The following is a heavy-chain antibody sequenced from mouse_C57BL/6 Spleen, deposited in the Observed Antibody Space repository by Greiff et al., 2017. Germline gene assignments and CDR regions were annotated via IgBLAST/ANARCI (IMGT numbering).Heavy chain of an antibody. J-gene: IGHJ1*03. V-gene: IGHV3-6*01. CDR2: ISYAGSN. D-gene: IGHD1-1*01. CDR3: ASLTTVDLYWYFDV. CDR1: GYSITSGYY. Sequence: ESGPGLVKPSQSLSLTCSVTGYSITSGYYWNWIRQFPGNKLEWMGYISYAGSNNYNPSLKNRISITRDTSKNQFFLKLNSVTTEDTATYYCASLTTVDLYWYFDVWGTGTTVTVSS.